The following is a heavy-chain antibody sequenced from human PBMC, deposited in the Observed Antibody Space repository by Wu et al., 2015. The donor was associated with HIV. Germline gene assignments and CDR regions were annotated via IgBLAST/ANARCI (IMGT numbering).Heavy chain of an antibody. V-gene: IGHV1-69*01. Sequence: QLQLVQSGAEVKKPGASVKVSCKASGYTFTRYDINWVRQATGQGLEWMGGIIPLFGTSRYAQNFQGRVAITTDESTSTAYMELRSLRSEDTAVYYCARGEVYYYDSSGGYAFDIWGQGDNGHRLF. CDR2: IIPLFGTS. CDR3: ARGEVYYYDSSGGYAFDI. J-gene: IGHJ3*02. CDR1: GYTFTRYD. D-gene: IGHD3-22*01.